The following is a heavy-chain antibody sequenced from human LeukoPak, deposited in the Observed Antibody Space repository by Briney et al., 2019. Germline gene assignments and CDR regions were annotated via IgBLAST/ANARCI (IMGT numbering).Heavy chain of an antibody. CDR3: ARLEGDDILTGYYLPMYYFDY. D-gene: IGHD3-9*01. CDR2: IDPSDSYT. CDR1: GYSFTSYW. J-gene: IGHJ4*02. V-gene: IGHV5-10-1*01. Sequence: GESLKISCKGSGYSFTSYWISWVRQMPGKGPEWMGRIDPSDSYTNYSPSFQGHVTISADKSISTAYLQWSSLKASDTAMYYCARLEGDDILTGYYLPMYYFDYWGQGTLVTVSS.